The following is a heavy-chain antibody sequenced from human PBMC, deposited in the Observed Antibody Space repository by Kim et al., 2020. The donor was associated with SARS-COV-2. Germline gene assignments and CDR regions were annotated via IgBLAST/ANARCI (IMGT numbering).Heavy chain of an antibody. CDR2: IKSKTDGGTI. J-gene: IGHJ4*02. CDR1: GFDFKNAW. CDR3: TASVGRTDHDY. Sequence: GGSLRLSCAASGFDFKNAWMSWVRQAPGKGLKWVGRIKSKTDGGTIDYVAPVKGRFLISRDDSENTLYLQMNGLEIEDTAIYYCTASVGRTDHDYWGRGTLVTVSS. V-gene: IGHV3-15*01.